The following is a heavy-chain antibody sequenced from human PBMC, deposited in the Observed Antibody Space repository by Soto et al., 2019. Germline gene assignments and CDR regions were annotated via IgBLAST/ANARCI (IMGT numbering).Heavy chain of an antibody. CDR2: INAANGDT. CDR1: GYTFTSYG. D-gene: IGHD6-13*01. CDR3: VRRHVSATGIDWFDP. Sequence: QVQLVQAGTEVKKPGASVKVSCNASGYTFTSYGIHWVRQAPGQRLEWMGWINAANGDTKYSPKFQGRVTITRDTSASTAYMELSSLRSEDTAVYYCVRRHVSATGIDWFDPWGQGTLVTVSS. J-gene: IGHJ5*02. V-gene: IGHV1-3*01.